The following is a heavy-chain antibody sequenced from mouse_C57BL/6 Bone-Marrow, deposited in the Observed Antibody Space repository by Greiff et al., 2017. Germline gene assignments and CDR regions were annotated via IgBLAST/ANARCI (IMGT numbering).Heavy chain of an antibody. CDR1: GFNIKDDY. J-gene: IGHJ1*03. Sequence: DVKLVESGAELVRPGASVKLSCTASGFNIKDDYMHWVKQRPEQGLEWIGWIDPENGDTEYASKFQGKATITADTSSNTAYLQLSSLTSEDTAVYYCTTITTVVADWYFDVWGTGTTVTVSS. D-gene: IGHD1-1*01. CDR3: TTITTVVADWYFDV. V-gene: IGHV14-4*01. CDR2: IDPENGDT.